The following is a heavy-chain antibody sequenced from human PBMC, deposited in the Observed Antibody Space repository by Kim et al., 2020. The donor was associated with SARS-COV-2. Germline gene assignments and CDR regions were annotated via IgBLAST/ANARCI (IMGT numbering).Heavy chain of an antibody. D-gene: IGHD5-12*01. CDR3: TRVGWLRSYYFDY. V-gene: IGHV3-49*03. Sequence: GGSLRLSCSASGFTFGDYGMSWFRQAPGKGLEWVGLIRNKAYGGTTESAASVQGRFTISRDDSKSIAYLQMNSLKTEDTAVYYCTRVGWLRSYYFDYLGQGTLVTVSS. CDR1: GFTFGDYG. J-gene: IGHJ4*02. CDR2: IRNKAYGGTT.